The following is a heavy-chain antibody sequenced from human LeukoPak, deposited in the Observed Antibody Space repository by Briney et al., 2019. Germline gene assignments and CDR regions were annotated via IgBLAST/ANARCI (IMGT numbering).Heavy chain of an antibody. CDR1: GGSISSYY. D-gene: IGHD2-2*01. V-gene: IGHV4-59*01. CDR3: ARVGRGENCSSTSCYVFVWFDP. J-gene: IGHJ5*02. CDR2: IYYSGST. Sequence: SETLSLTCTVSGGSISSYYWSWIRQPPGKGLEWIGYIYYSGSTNYNPSLKSRVTISVDTSKNQFSLKLSSVTAADTAVYYCARVGRGENCSSTSCYVFVWFDPWGQGTLVTVSS.